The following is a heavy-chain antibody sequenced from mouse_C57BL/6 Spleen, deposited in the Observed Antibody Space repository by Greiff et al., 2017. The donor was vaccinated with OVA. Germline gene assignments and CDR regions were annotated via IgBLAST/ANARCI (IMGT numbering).Heavy chain of an antibody. CDR3: ARYYYGSPYFDY. CDR1: GYTFTSYW. CDR2: INPSSGYT. D-gene: IGHD1-1*01. V-gene: IGHV1-7*01. Sequence: VQGVESGAELAKPGASVKLSCKASGYTFTSYWMHWVKQRPGQGLEWIGYINPSSGYTKYNQKFKDKATLTADKSSSTAYMQLSSLTYEDSAVYYCARYYYGSPYFDYWGQGTTLTVSS. J-gene: IGHJ2*01.